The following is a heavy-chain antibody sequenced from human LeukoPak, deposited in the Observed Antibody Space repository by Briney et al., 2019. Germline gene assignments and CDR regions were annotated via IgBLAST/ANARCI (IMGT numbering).Heavy chain of an antibody. D-gene: IGHD4-17*01. CDR2: IIPIFGTA. CDR1: GGTFSSYA. V-gene: IGHV1-69*13. Sequence: ASVKVSCKASGGTFSSYAISWVRQAPGQGLEWMGGIIPIFGTANYAQKFQGRVTITADESTSTAYMELRSLRSDDTAVYYCARDLHETTVTTWCAFDIWGQGTMVSVSS. J-gene: IGHJ3*02. CDR3: ARDLHETTVTTWCAFDI.